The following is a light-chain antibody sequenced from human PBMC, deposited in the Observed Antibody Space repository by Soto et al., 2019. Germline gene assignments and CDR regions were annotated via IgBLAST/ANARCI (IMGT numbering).Light chain of an antibody. V-gene: IGKV1-39*01. CDR2: AAS. CDR3: QQSYSVPIT. CDR1: ESISTH. Sequence: DIQMTQSPSSLSASVGDRVTITCRASESISTHLNWYRQKSGGAPQLLIQAASILQTGVATRLSGRGAGTDIPLTISSLPDEYFATYHCQQSYSVPITFGHGTRVEIK. J-gene: IGKJ5*01.